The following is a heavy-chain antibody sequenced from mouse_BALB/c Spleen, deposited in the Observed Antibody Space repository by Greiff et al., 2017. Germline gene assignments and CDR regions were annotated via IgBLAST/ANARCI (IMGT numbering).Heavy chain of an antibody. V-gene: IGHV1-4*01. J-gene: IGHJ3*01. Sequence: QVQLQQSGAELARPGASVKMSCKASGYTFTSYTMHWVKQRPGQGLEWIGYINPSSGYTNYNQKFKDKATLTVDESSSTAYMQLSSLTSEDSAVYYCARGKLGRFAYWGQGTLVTVSA. CDR2: INPSSGYT. CDR3: ARGKLGRFAY. D-gene: IGHD4-1*01. CDR1: GYTFTSYT.